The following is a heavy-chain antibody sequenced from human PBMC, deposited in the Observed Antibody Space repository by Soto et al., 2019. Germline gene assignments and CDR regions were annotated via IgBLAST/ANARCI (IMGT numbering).Heavy chain of an antibody. V-gene: IGHV1-18*01. CDR1: GYTFGIYI. CDR2: ISAHNGNT. CDR3: ATVLQRKLAERILKYYGMEV. D-gene: IGHD2-21*01. Sequence: ASLNVSFKTSGYTFGIYITTLFLQSPLQWLELLGWISAHNGNTVYAQHLQGRVTMTTDTSTSKAYMELRSLRSDDTAVYFSATVLQRKLAERILKYYGMEVRGKGNTVNVSS. J-gene: IGHJ6*04.